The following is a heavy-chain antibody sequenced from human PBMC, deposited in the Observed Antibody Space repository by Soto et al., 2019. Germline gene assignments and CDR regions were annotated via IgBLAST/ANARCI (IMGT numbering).Heavy chain of an antibody. CDR3: TTDSYTTVLEVRFDY. CDR2: IKSKGHGGTT. CDR1: GFAFSNAW. V-gene: IGHV3-15*07. Sequence: EVQLVESGGGLVKPGGSLRLSCAASGFAFSNAWINWVRQAPGKGLEWVGRIKSKGHGGTTDFAAPVRGRFAITRDDSRNMVYMQMNILNTEDTAVYYCTTDSYTTVLEVRFDYWGHGTLVTVSS. D-gene: IGHD4-17*01. J-gene: IGHJ4*01.